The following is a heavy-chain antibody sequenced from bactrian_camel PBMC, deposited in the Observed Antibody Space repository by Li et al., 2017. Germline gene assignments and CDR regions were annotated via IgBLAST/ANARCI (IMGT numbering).Heavy chain of an antibody. CDR3: AAYLTTWRQSPLTSEYKL. CDR2: IDTDGIA. Sequence: HVQLVESGGGSVQAGGSLRLSCVASEYTYSTHCVGWFRQAPGKEREGVAGIDTDGIASYGDSVKGRFTVSHVNAKNTLYLQMNNVQPEDTAMYYCAAYLTTWRQSPLTSEYKLWGQGTQVTVSS. D-gene: IGHD5*01. J-gene: IGHJ4*01. V-gene: IGHV3S6*01. CDR1: EYTYSTHC.